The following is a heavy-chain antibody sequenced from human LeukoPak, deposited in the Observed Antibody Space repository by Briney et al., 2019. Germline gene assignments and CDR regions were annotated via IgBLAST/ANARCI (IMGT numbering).Heavy chain of an antibody. J-gene: IGHJ4*02. CDR3: ARASGWTPDN. CDR2: IKQDGSEK. Sequence: GGSLRLSCAASGFAFSYYWMNWVRQAPGKGLEWVANIKQDGSEKNYVDSVKGRFTISRDNAENSLYLQMNSLRAEDTAVYYCARASGWTPDNWGQGTLVTVSS. CDR1: GFAFSYYW. D-gene: IGHD6-19*01. V-gene: IGHV3-7*01.